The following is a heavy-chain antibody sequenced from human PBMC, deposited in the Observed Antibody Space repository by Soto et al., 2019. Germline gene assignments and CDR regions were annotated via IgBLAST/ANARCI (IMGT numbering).Heavy chain of an antibody. J-gene: IGHJ4*02. CDR2: ISARGGSL. Sequence: EVHLLESGGGLVQPGGSLRLSCAASGFSFSSYAMVWVRQAAGKGLERVSVISARGGSLYLADSVKGRFTISRDNSKIVLSLEKNNLRAEETSTYFCAKGSIEDSASVDNWGQGTLVGVSS. D-gene: IGHD1-26*01. CDR3: AKGSIEDSASVDN. V-gene: IGHV3-23*01. CDR1: GFSFSSYA.